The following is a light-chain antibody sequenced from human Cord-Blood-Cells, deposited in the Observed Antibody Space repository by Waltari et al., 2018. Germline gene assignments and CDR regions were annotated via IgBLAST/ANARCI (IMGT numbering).Light chain of an antibody. CDR1: SSHVGGYNY. V-gene: IGLV2-14*01. Sequence: QSALTQPASVSGSPGQSITISCTGTSSHVGGYNYVSWYQQHPGKAPKLIIYDVSNRPYGVSNRFSGSKSGNTASLTISGLQAEDEADYYCSSYTSSSTLVFGGGTKLTVL. CDR3: SSYTSSSTLV. J-gene: IGLJ2*01. CDR2: DVS.